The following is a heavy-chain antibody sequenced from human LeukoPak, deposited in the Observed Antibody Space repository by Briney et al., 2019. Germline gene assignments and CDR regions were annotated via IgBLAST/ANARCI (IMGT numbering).Heavy chain of an antibody. CDR1: GGSISSSSYY. CDR2: IYYSGST. Sequence: SETLSLTCTVSGGSISSSSYYWGWIRQPPGKGLEWIGSIYYSGSTYYNPSLKSRVTISVDTSKNQFSLKLSSVTAADTAVYYCASVPSKLWFGEFQDYWGQGTLVIVSS. J-gene: IGHJ4*02. CDR3: ASVPSKLWFGEFQDY. V-gene: IGHV4-39*07. D-gene: IGHD3-10*01.